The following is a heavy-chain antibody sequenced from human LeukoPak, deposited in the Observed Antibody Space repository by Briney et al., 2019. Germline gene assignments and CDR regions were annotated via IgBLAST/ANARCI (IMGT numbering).Heavy chain of an antibody. CDR2: INPNSGGT. J-gene: IGHJ3*02. D-gene: IGHD2-15*01. CDR1: GYTFTGYY. V-gene: IGHV1-2*04. CDR3: ARFSGIVVVVAAHNAFDI. Sequence: ASVKVSCKASGYTFTGYYMHWVRQAPGQGLEWMGWINPNSGGTNYAQKFQGWVTMTRDTSISTAYMELSRLRSDDTAVYYCARFSGIVVVVAAHNAFDIWGQGTMVTVSS.